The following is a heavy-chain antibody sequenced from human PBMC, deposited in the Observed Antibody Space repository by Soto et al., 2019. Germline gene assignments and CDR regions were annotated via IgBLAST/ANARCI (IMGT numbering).Heavy chain of an antibody. CDR3: VRTSLVVAAATRQDY. J-gene: IGHJ4*02. Sequence: PVGSLRLSCAASGFNFSRYGMHWVRQAPGKGLVWVSRINSDGSSTSYADSVKGRFTISRDNAKNTLYLQMNSLRAEDTAVYYCVRTSLVVAAATRQDYWGQGTLVTVSS. D-gene: IGHD2-15*01. V-gene: IGHV3-74*01. CDR1: GFNFSRYG. CDR2: INSDGSST.